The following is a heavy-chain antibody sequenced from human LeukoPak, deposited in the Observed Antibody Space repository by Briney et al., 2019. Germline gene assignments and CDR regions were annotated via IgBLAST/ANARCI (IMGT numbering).Heavy chain of an antibody. CDR2: INPNSGGT. CDR1: GYTFTGYY. D-gene: IGHD3-3*01. V-gene: IGHV1-2*02. CDR3: ARGCGFLEDSSSLRTCY. Sequence: ASVKVSCKAPGYTFTGYYMHWVRQAPGQGLEWMGWINPNSGGTNYAQKFQGRVTMTRDTSISTAYMELSRLRSDDTAVYYCARGCGFLEDSSSLRTCYWGQGTLVTVSS. J-gene: IGHJ4*02.